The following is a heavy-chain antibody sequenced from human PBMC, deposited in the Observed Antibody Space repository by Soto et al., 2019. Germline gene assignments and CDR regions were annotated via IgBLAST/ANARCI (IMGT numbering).Heavy chain of an antibody. Sequence: QVQLVESEGGVVQPGRSLRLSCAASGFSFSNCGMHWVRQAPGKGLEWVAAISSDGSDKYYSESVKGRFTISRDNSKNTLFLQMNSLRVEDTAVYYCVKGSEVARQELDYWGQGTLVTVSS. CDR1: GFSFSNCG. J-gene: IGHJ4*02. V-gene: IGHV3-30*18. CDR2: ISSDGSDK. D-gene: IGHD2-15*01. CDR3: VKGSEVARQELDY.